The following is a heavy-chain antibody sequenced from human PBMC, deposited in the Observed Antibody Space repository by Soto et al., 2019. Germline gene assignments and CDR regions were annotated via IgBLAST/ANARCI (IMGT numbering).Heavy chain of an antibody. CDR3: ARDNWNYVSAFDI. V-gene: IGHV3-33*08. Sequence: GSLRLSCAASGFTFSSYSMHWVRQAPGKGLEWVAVIWNDGTNKYYADSVKGRFTISRDNSKTTLYLQMNSLRAEDTAVYYCARDNWNYVSAFDIWGRGTMVTVSS. D-gene: IGHD1-7*01. CDR1: GFTFSSYS. J-gene: IGHJ3*02. CDR2: IWNDGTNK.